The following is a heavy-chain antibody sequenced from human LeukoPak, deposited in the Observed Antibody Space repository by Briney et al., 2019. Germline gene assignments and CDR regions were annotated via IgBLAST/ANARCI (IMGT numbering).Heavy chain of an antibody. J-gene: IGHJ1*01. V-gene: IGHV3-7*01. D-gene: IGHD2-21*02. Sequence: GGSLRLSCAASGFMFSSYGMNWVRQAPGKGLEWVAHINPDGRDTYYVDSVKGRFTISRDNAQNSMYLQMNSLRVEDTAVYYCTSWGDTTAEYFQRWGQGTLVTVSS. CDR3: TSWGDTTAEYFQR. CDR2: INPDGRDT. CDR1: GFMFSSYG.